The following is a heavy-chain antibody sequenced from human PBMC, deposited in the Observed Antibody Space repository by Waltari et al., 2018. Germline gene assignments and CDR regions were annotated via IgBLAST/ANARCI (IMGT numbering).Heavy chain of an antibody. CDR2: ISWNSGSI. V-gene: IGHV3-9*01. CDR1: GFTFDAYA. Sequence: EVQLVGSGGGLVQPGRSLRLSCAASGFTFDAYAMHWGRQAPGKGLEWVSGISWNSGSIGYADSVKGRFTISRDNAKNSLYLQMNSLRAEDTALYYCAKDSMVRANYYYYYYGMDVWGQGTTVTVSS. CDR3: AKDSMVRANYYYYYYGMDV. D-gene: IGHD3-10*01. J-gene: IGHJ6*02.